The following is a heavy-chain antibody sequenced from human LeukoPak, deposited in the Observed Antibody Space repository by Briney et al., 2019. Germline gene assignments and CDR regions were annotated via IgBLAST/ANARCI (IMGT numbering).Heavy chain of an antibody. Sequence: GESLQISCEGSGSRFSNYRLAWGRQLPGKGLEWMGIIYPGDSETKYSPSFQGHVTISADKSVTTAYLQWSSLKPSDTAIYYCVRLHEGFYYDGYGYNFWGQGTLVTVSS. CDR1: GSRFSNYR. CDR2: IYPGDSET. V-gene: IGHV5-51*01. D-gene: IGHD3-22*01. CDR3: VRLHEGFYYDGYGYNF. J-gene: IGHJ4*02.